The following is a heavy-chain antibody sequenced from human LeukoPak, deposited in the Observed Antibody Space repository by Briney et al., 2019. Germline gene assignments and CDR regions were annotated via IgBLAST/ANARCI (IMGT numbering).Heavy chain of an antibody. D-gene: IGHD6-13*01. Sequence: PSETLSLTCSVSGVSISDYYWSWLRQPPGKGLEWIGFIYYSGRTNSNPYLKSRVTISIDTSRNQFSLRLTSVTAADTAVYFCARDRFDSASWYGSYSWFDPWGQGTLVTVSS. J-gene: IGHJ5*02. CDR1: GVSISDYY. CDR3: ARDRFDSASWYGSYSWFDP. CDR2: IYYSGRT. V-gene: IGHV4-59*01.